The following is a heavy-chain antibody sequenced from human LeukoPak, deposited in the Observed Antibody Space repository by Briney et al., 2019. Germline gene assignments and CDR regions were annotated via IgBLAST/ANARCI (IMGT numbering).Heavy chain of an antibody. D-gene: IGHD6-13*01. CDR3: ARGRVAAAGTKWYFDL. CDR1: GFILSDYY. J-gene: IGHJ2*01. V-gene: IGHV3-11*01. CDR2: ISYTRSTI. Sequence: GGSLRLSCVASGFILSDYYMTWVRQAPGKGLEWVSYISYTRSTIYYADSVRGRFTISRDNAQNSLSLQMNSLTVEDAAVYYCARGRVAAAGTKWYFDLWGRGSLVSVSS.